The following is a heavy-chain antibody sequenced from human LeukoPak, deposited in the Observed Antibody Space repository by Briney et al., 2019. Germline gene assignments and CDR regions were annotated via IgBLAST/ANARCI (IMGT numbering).Heavy chain of an antibody. J-gene: IGHJ4*02. V-gene: IGHV3-21*01. CDR1: GFTFSSYG. CDR3: ARVGVLSRGLKQWLRAPSYYFDY. Sequence: GGSLRLSCAASGFTFSSYGMSWVRQAPGKGLEWVSSISSSSSYIYYADSVKGRFTISRDNAKNSLYLQMNSLRAEDTAVYYCARVGVLSRGLKQWLRAPSYYFDYWGQGTLVTVSS. CDR2: ISSSSSYI. D-gene: IGHD5-12*01.